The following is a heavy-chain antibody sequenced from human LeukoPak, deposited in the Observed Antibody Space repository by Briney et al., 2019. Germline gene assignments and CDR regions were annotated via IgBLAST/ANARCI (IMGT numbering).Heavy chain of an antibody. CDR3: ARGYCTNTNCFVDSPLDV. Sequence: PGRSLRLSCAASEFTFSNYAMHWVREAPGKGLEWVAFIWYDGSNQYHADSLRGGFTLSRDNTKLYLQMNSLRAEDTAVYYCARGYCTNTNCFVDSPLDVWGQGTTVTVSS. CDR1: EFTFSNYA. V-gene: IGHV3-33*01. J-gene: IGHJ6*02. D-gene: IGHD2-2*01. CDR2: IWYDGSNQ.